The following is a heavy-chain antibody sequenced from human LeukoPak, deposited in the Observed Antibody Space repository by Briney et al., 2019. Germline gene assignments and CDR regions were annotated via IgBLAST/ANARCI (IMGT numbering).Heavy chain of an antibody. J-gene: IGHJ4*02. Sequence: SETLSLTCAVCGGSFSGYYWSWIRQPPGEGLECIGEINHSGSTNYTPSLKGRVTISVDTSKNQFSLKLSSVTAADTAVYYCASYRKNYYGTGSYHDYWGQGTLVTVSS. CDR2: INHSGST. D-gene: IGHD3-10*01. V-gene: IGHV4-34*01. CDR3: ASYRKNYYGTGSYHDY. CDR1: GGSFSGYY.